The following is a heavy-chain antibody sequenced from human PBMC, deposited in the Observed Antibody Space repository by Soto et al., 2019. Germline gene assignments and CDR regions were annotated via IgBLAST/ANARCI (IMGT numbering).Heavy chain of an antibody. CDR2: IYHSGST. CDR3: ARRYGSWFDY. Sequence: SETLSLTCTVSGGSISSNYWSWIRQPPGKGLEWIGYIYHSGSTYYNPSLKSRVTISVDRSKNQFSLKLSSVTAADTAVYYCARRYGSWFDYWGQGTLVTVAS. J-gene: IGHJ4*02. D-gene: IGHD5-18*01. V-gene: IGHV4-59*08. CDR1: GGSISSNY.